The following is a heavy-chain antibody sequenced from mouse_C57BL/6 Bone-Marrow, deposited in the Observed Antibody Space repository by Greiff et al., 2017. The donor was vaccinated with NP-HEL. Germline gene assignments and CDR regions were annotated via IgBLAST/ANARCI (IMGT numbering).Heavy chain of an antibody. Sequence: QVQLKESGAELMKPGASVKLSCKATGYTFTGYWIEWVKQRPGHGLEWIGEILPGSGSTNYNEKFKGKATFTADTSSNTAYMQLSSLTTKDSAIYYCACGWGSYVFAYWGQGTLVTVSA. CDR3: ACGWGSYVFAY. V-gene: IGHV1-9*01. CDR1: GYTFTGYW. CDR2: ILPGSGST. J-gene: IGHJ3*01. D-gene: IGHD1-1*02.